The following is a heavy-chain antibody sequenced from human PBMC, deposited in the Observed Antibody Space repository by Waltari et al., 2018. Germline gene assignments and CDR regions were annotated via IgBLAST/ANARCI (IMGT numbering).Heavy chain of an antibody. V-gene: IGHV4-39*07. Sequence: QLQLQESGPGLVKPSETLSLTCTVSGGSISSSNYYWGWIRQPPGKGLEWIGSIYYSGSTYYNVSLKSRVTISVDTSKNQFSLKLSSVTAADTAVYYCARALRDYYDSSSYQGAFDFWGQGTMVTVSS. D-gene: IGHD3-22*01. CDR3: ARALRDYYDSSSYQGAFDF. J-gene: IGHJ3*01. CDR1: GGSISSSNYY. CDR2: IYYSGST.